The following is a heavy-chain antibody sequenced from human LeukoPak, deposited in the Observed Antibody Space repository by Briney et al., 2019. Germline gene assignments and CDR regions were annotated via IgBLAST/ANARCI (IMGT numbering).Heavy chain of an antibody. Sequence: GASVKVSCKASGYTFTSYVITWVRQAPGQGLEWMGWISAYNGNTNYAQKLQGRVTMTTDTSTSTAYMELSSLRSEDTAVYYCARATAYCGGDCYSGFDYWGQGTLVTVSS. CDR3: ARATAYCGGDCYSGFDY. J-gene: IGHJ4*02. D-gene: IGHD2-21*02. CDR2: ISAYNGNT. V-gene: IGHV1-18*01. CDR1: GYTFTSYV.